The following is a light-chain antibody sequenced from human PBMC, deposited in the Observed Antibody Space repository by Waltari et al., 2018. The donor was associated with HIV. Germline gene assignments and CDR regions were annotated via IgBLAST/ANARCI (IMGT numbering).Light chain of an antibody. J-gene: IGLJ2*01. Sequence: QSALTPPASVSGSPGLSITISCTGTSSDVGCYYLVPWYQQHPGKAPKRMIYEVSKRPSGVSNRFSGSKSGNTASLTSSGLQAEDEADYYCCSYAGSSTFVVFGGGTKLTVL. CDR3: CSYAGSSTFVV. CDR1: SSDVGCYYL. V-gene: IGLV2-23*02. CDR2: EVS.